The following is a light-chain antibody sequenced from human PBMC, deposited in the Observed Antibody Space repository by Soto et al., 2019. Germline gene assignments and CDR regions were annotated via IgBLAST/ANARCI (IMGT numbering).Light chain of an antibody. CDR3: QLRNSWPTWT. J-gene: IGKJ1*01. CDR1: QSIGTY. V-gene: IGKV3-11*01. CDR2: GAS. Sequence: EIVLTYAPATLSLSPGEIATLSCRASQSIGTYLAWYQQKPGQAPRLLIYGASNRATGIPARFGGSGSGTDFTLTISSLEPEDFAVYDCQLRNSWPTWTFGQGTKVDIK.